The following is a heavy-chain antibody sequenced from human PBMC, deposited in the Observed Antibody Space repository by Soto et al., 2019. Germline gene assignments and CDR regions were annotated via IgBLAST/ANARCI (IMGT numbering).Heavy chain of an antibody. CDR3: ARAWGYHGCYYYVVDV. J-gene: IGHJ6*02. V-gene: IGHV4-4*02. CDR1: GGSVSSTDW. CDR2: VDHSGNT. Sequence: QVQLQESGPGLVKTSGTLSLSCSVSGGSVSSTDWWTWVRQTPGKGLEWIGEVDHSGNTNYNPSLQSRVTISVDKSRNRFSLKLLSATAADTAVYYCARAWGYHGCYYYVVDVWGPGTTVTVSS. D-gene: IGHD3-16*01.